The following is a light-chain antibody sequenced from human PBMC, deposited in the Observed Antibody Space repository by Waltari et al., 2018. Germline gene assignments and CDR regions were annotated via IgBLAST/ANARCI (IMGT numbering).Light chain of an antibody. Sequence: DIQMTQSPSSLSASVGERAPITCRASQRISYCLSWYQQKPGNAPKLLVYKASSVESVVPSRISGSVAGTEYTLTISSLQPDDFATYYCQQYNTYPATFGQGTKVEIK. CDR2: KAS. CDR1: QRISYC. V-gene: IGKV1-5*03. J-gene: IGKJ2*01. CDR3: QQYNTYPAT.